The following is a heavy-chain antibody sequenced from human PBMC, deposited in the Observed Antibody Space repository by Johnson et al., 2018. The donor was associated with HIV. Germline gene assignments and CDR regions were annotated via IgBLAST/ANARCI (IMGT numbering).Heavy chain of an antibody. V-gene: IGHV3-74*02. D-gene: IGHD2-15*01. CDR3: ARAASDAFDI. J-gene: IGHJ3*02. Sequence: VQLVESGGGVVQPGGSLRLSCAASEFIFSAYAMTWVRRAPGKGLEWVSGMNADGKSTTYADSVKGRFTISRDNAKNSLYLQMNSLRAKDTAVYYCARAASDAFDIWGQGTMVTVSS. CDR2: MNADGKST. CDR1: EFIFSAYA.